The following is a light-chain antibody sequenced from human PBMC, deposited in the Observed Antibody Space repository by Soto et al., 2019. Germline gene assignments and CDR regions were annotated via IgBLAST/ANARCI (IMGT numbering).Light chain of an antibody. CDR2: KAS. J-gene: IGKJ4*01. CDR3: QQYNSYPIT. Sequence: DIQMTQSPSTLSASVGDRVTITCRASQSISTWLAWYQQKPGKAPKFLIDKASILESGVKSRFSGSGSGTELTLTIRSLQPDDFATYNCQQYNSYPITFGGGNKVETK. V-gene: IGKV1-5*03. CDR1: QSISTW.